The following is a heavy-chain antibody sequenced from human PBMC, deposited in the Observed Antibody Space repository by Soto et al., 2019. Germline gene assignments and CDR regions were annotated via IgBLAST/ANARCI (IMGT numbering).Heavy chain of an antibody. CDR1: GLTFSSYA. D-gene: IGHD6-6*01. Sequence: GGSLRLSCAASGLTFSSYAMTWVRQAPGKGLQWVSTISGNGASTYYADSVKGRFTVSRDNSRNTLYLQMNSLRAEDTAVYYCARANEYSSSSGAFDIWGQGTMVTVSS. CDR2: ISGNGAST. V-gene: IGHV3-23*01. CDR3: ARANEYSSSSGAFDI. J-gene: IGHJ3*02.